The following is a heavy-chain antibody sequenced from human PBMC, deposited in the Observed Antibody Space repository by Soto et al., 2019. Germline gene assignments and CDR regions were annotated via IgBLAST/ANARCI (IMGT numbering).Heavy chain of an antibody. J-gene: IGHJ6*02. CDR1: VGSFSGYY. Sequence: QVQLQQWGAGLLKPSETLSLSCAVYVGSFSGYYWSLIRQSPGMGLEWIGEINHSGTTNYNPSLKSRVTISVDTSKNQFSLKLRSVTAADTAVYYCARNQLLLSDGARYGMDVWAQGTTVTVSS. CDR3: ARNQLLLSDGARYGMDV. V-gene: IGHV4-34*02. CDR2: INHSGTT. D-gene: IGHD2-2*01.